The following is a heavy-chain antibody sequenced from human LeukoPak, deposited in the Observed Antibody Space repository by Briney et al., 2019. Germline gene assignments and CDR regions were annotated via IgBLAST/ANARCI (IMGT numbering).Heavy chain of an antibody. V-gene: IGHV4-38-2*02. D-gene: IGHD3-10*01. CDR2: IYDSGST. J-gene: IGHJ4*02. Sequence: SETLSLTCAVSGYSISSGYSISNGYYWGWIRQPPGKGLEWIGSIYDSGSTYYNPSLKSRVTISVDKSKNQFSLKLSSVTAADTAVYYCARDYYGSGSYDYWGQGTLVTVSS. CDR3: ARDYYGSGSYDY. CDR1: GYSISSGYSISNGYY.